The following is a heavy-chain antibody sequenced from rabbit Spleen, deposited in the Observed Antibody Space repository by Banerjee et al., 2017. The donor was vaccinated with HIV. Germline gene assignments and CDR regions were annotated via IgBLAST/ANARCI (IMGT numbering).Heavy chain of an antibody. V-gene: IGHV1S45*01. CDR1: GFDFSSDYY. Sequence: QQQLEESGGGLVKPGGTLTLTCKASGFDFSSDYYMCWVRQAPGKGMECIACIYGGSSGSTYYASWAIGRFTISKSSSTTVTLQGTSLTAADTAAYFCARDGYSRGWGIILYYFNLWGQGTLVTVS. D-gene: IGHD4-1*01. CDR2: IYGGSSGST. CDR3: ARDGYSRGWGIILYYFNL. J-gene: IGHJ4*01.